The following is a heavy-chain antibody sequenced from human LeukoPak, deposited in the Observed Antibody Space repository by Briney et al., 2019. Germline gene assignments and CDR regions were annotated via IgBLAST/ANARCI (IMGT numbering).Heavy chain of an antibody. CDR1: GGSFSGYY. J-gene: IGHJ6*02. V-gene: IGHV3-21*01. D-gene: IGHD1-26*01. CDR3: ARVVGSTFSYGMDV. Sequence: ETLSLTCAVYGGSFSGYYWGWIRQAPGKGLEWVSSISSSSSYIYYADSVRGRFTISRDNAKNSLYLQMNSLRAEDTAVYFCARVVGSTFSYGMDVWGQGTTVTVSS. CDR2: ISSSSSYI.